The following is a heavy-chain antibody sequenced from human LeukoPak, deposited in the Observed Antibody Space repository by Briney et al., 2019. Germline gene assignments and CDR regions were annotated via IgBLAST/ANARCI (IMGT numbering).Heavy chain of an antibody. CDR1: GGSFSGYY. CDR3: ARCYHDSSGCDY. CDR2: INHSGST. V-gene: IGHV4-34*01. J-gene: IGHJ4*02. D-gene: IGHD3-22*01. Sequence: SETLSLTCAVYGGSFSGYYWSWIRQPPGKGLEWIGEINHSGSTNYNPSLKSRVTISVDTSKNQFSLKLSSVTAADTAVYYCARCYHDSSGCDYWGQGTLVTVSS.